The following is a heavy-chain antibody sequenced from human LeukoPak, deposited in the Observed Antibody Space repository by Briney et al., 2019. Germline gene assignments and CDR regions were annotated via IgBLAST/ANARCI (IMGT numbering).Heavy chain of an antibody. J-gene: IGHJ4*02. Sequence: KPSETLSLTCTVSGGSISTYYWSWIRQPPGKGLEWIGYISYSGSTNYNPSLKSRVTISLDTSKNQFALKLSSVTAADTAVCYCARSIIGTRSKFDYWGQGTLVTVSS. V-gene: IGHV4-59*08. CDR3: ARSIIGTRSKFDY. D-gene: IGHD1/OR15-1a*01. CDR1: GGSISTYY. CDR2: ISYSGST.